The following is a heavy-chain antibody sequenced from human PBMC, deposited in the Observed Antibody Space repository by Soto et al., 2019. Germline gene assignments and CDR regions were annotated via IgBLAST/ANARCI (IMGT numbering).Heavy chain of an antibody. CDR1: GFTFSSYA. CDR3: VKIAAAAPYYYYGMDV. Sequence: PGGSLRLSCSASGFTFSSYAMHWVRQAPGKGLEYVSAISSNGGSTYYADSVKGRFTISRDNSKNTLYLQMSSLRAEDTAAYYCVKIAAAAPYYYYGMDVWGQGTTVTVSS. J-gene: IGHJ6*02. V-gene: IGHV3-64D*08. CDR2: ISSNGGST. D-gene: IGHD6-13*01.